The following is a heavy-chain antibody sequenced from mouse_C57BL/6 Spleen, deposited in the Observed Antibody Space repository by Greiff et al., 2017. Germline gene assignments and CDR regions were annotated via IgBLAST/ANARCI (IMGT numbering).Heavy chain of an antibody. CDR3: AREHYYGSSWYFDV. V-gene: IGHV1-52*01. CDR2: IDPSDSET. D-gene: IGHD1-1*01. Sequence: QVQLQQPGAELVRPGSSVKLSCKASGYTFTSYWMHWVKQRPIQGLEWIGNIDPSDSETHYNQKFKDKATLTVDKSSSTAYMQLSSLTSEDSAVYYCAREHYYGSSWYFDVWGTGTTVTVSS. J-gene: IGHJ1*03. CDR1: GYTFTSYW.